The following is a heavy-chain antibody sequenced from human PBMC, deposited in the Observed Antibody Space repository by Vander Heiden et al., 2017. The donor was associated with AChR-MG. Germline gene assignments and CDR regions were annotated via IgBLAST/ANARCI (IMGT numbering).Heavy chain of an antibody. CDR2: IDYSGST. D-gene: IGHD2-2*01. J-gene: IGHJ4*02. CDR1: GGSISSSSYD. CDR3: ARHPYCSSTSCQYYFDY. V-gene: IGHV4-39*01. Sequence: QLQLQESGPGLVKPSETLSLTCTVSGGSISSSSYDWGWIRQPPGKGLEWIGSIDYSGSTYYTPSLKSRVTISVDTSKNQFSLKLSSVTAADTAVYYCARHPYCSSTSCQYYFDYWGQGTLVTVSS.